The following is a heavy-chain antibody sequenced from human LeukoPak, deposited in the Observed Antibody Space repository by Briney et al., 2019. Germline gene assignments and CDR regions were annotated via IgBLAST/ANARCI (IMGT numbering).Heavy chain of an antibody. CDR3: ARDLYSGSYSYDFDY. D-gene: IGHD1-26*01. J-gene: IGHJ4*02. CDR2: IEQDGSEE. V-gene: IGHV3-7*05. CDR1: GFTFSSCW. Sequence: GGSLRLSCVASGFTFSSCWMSWVRQAPGKGLEWVANIEQDGSEENYVDSVKGRFTISRDNAKNSLYLQMNSLRPEDTAVYYCARDLYSGSYSYDFDYWGQGTLVTVSS.